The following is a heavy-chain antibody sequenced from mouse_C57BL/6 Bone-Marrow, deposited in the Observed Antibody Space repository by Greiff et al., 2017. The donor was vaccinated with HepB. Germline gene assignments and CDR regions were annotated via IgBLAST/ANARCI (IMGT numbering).Heavy chain of an antibody. CDR3: ARDGYYPYYFDY. CDR1: GFTFSSYT. V-gene: IGHV5-9*01. CDR2: ISGGGGNT. Sequence: EVNLVESGGGLVKPGGSLKLSCAASGFTFSSYTMSWVRQTPEKREEWVATISGGGGNTYYPDSVKGRFTISRDNAKNTLYLQMSSLRSEDTALYYCARDGYYPYYFDYWGQGTTLTVSS. J-gene: IGHJ2*01. D-gene: IGHD2-3*01.